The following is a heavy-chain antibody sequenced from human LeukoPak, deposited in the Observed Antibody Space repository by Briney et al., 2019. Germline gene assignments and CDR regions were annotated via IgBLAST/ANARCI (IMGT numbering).Heavy chain of an antibody. D-gene: IGHD3-10*01. V-gene: IGHV3-30*18. CDR2: ISYDGSNK. J-gene: IGHJ6*04. Sequence: GGSLRLSCAASGLTFSSYGMHWVRQAPGKGLEWVAVISYDGSNKYYADSVKGRFTISRDNSKNTLYLQMNSLRAEDTAVYYCAKGVLWFGEFPYYYYYYGMDVWGKGTTVTVSS. CDR3: AKGVLWFGEFPYYYYYYGMDV. CDR1: GLTFSSYG.